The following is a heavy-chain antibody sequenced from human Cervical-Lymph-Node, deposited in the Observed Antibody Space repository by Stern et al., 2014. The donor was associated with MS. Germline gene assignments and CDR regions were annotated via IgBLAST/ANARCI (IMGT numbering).Heavy chain of an antibody. D-gene: IGHD1-26*01. CDR2: IGPKPGNA. V-gene: IGHV1-2*04. CDR3: ARDRGSYSDY. Sequence: VQLVASGAEVERPGVSVKVSCMASGHSFTAYFLHWVRQAPGQGLEWMGWIGPKPGNATYAPKFQDWVTMTGDTSINTGYMEVSSLRADDTAVYYCARDRGSYSDYWGQGTLVAVSS. J-gene: IGHJ4*02. CDR1: GHSFTAYF.